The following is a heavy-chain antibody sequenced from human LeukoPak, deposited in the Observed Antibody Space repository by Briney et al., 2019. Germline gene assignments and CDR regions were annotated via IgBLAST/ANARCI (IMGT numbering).Heavy chain of an antibody. Sequence: ASVKVSCKASGYTLTRYFIHWVRQAPGQGLEWMGIINPNGGSTSYSQKFQGRVTMTRDTSISTAYMELSRLRSDDTAVYYCARAGAVAGPSLGVWGKGTTVTVSS. V-gene: IGHV1-2*02. J-gene: IGHJ6*04. CDR1: GYTLTRYF. CDR3: ARAGAVAGPSLGV. D-gene: IGHD6-19*01. CDR2: INPNGGST.